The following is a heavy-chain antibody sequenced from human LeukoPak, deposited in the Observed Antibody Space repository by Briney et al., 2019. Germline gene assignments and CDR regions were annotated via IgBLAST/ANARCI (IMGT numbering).Heavy chain of an antibody. CDR3: ARLLGGMFRSSSGFDN. CDR1: GFTFSTYG. J-gene: IGHJ5*02. D-gene: IGHD6-6*01. V-gene: IGHV3-30*02. Sequence: PGGSLRLSCAASGFTFSTYGMHWVRQAPGKGLEWVAFIGHDVNNKYYAASVQGRVSISRDNSKNTLFLQINSLRGGDTAVYYCARLLGGMFRSSSGFDNWGPGTLVTVSS. CDR2: IGHDVNNK.